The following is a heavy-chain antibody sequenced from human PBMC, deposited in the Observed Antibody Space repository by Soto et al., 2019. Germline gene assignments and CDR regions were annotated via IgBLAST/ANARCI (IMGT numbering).Heavy chain of an antibody. J-gene: IGHJ6*02. CDR1: VYRFSDYC. CDR3: ARLGFSGGNYFSYYSYGMDV. Sequence: ESLKISCKGSVYRFSDYCIGGLRHMPVKGLEWMGIIYPCDSDTRYSPSFQGQVTVSADXXISTAYLQLSSLKASDTAMYYCARLGFSGGNYFSYYSYGMDVVGRGTKVNVSS. V-gene: IGHV5-51*01. CDR2: IYPCDSDT. D-gene: IGHD1-26*01.